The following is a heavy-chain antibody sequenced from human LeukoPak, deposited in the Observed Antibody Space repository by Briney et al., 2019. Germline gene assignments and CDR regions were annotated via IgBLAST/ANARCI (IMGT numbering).Heavy chain of an antibody. CDR3: VWSRIKYYDFWSGYHSFDY. CDR2: INHSGST. J-gene: IGHJ4*02. CDR1: GGSFSGYY. D-gene: IGHD3-3*01. Sequence: SETLSLTCAVYGGSFSGYYWSWIRQPPGKGLEWNGEINHSGSTNYNPSLKSRVTISVDTSKNQFSLKLSSVTAADTAVYYCVWSRIKYYDFWSGYHSFDYWGQGTLVTVSS. V-gene: IGHV4-34*01.